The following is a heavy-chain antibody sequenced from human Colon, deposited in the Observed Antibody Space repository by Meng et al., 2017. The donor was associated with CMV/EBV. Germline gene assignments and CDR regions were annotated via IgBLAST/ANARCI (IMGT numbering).Heavy chain of an antibody. CDR1: RFGFNDFW. CDR2: IKADGSET. J-gene: IGHJ5*01. CDR3: VRGHYDGA. V-gene: IGHV3-7*04. D-gene: IGHD3-16*01. Sequence: RFGFNDFWMNGVGQATGKGLGWVANIKADGSETYYADSVKGRFIISRDNAKNSLYLKMNSLRVEDTAVYFCVRGHYDGAWGHGTLVTVSS.